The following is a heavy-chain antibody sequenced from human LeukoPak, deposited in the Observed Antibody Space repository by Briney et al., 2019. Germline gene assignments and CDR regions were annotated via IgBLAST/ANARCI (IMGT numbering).Heavy chain of an antibody. CDR2: IIPIFGTA. CDR3: ANRVGGNIWYENYYYGMDV. Sequence: GASVKVSCKASGGTFTSYAISWVRQAPGQGLEWMGGIIPIFGTANYAQKFQGRVTITADESTSTVYMELSSLRSEDTAVYYCANRVGGNIWYENYYYGMDVWGQGSTVTLS. CDR1: GGTFTSYA. V-gene: IGHV1-69*01. D-gene: IGHD6-13*01. J-gene: IGHJ6*02.